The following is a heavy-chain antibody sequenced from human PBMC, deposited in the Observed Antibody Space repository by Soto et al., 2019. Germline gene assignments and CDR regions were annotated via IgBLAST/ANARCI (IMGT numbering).Heavy chain of an antibody. CDR3: ARGFYGSGSYYPAIFDY. CDR2: IYSGGST. CDR1: GFTVSSNY. Sequence: PGGSLRLSCAASGFTVSSNYMSWVRQAPGKGLEWVSVIYSGGSTYYADSVRGRFTISRDNSKNTLYLQMNSLRAEDTAVYYCARGFYGSGSYYPAIFDYWGQGTLVTVSS. J-gene: IGHJ4*02. V-gene: IGHV3-66*01. D-gene: IGHD3-10*01.